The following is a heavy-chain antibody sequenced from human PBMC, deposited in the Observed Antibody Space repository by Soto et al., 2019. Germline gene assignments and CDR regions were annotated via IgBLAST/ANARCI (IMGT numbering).Heavy chain of an antibody. Sequence: PGESLKISCKGSGYSFTSYWISWVRQMPGKGLEWMGRIDPSDSYTNYSPSFQGHVTISADKSISTAYPQWSSLKASDTAMYYCARLAKQQYFSRVRYGYGMDVWGQGTTVTVSS. CDR3: ARLAKQQYFSRVRYGYGMDV. J-gene: IGHJ6*02. D-gene: IGHD6-13*01. CDR1: GYSFTSYW. CDR2: IDPSDSYT. V-gene: IGHV5-10-1*01.